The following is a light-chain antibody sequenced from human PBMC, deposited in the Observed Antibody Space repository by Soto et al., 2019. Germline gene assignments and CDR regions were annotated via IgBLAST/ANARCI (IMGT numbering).Light chain of an antibody. Sequence: DIPMTQSPSTLSASVGDRVTITCRASQSISRSLAWYQQKPGRAPKLLIFDASSLESGVPSRFGGSGFGTEFTLTISSLQPDDFATYYCQQYNSYVFTFGPGTTVDIK. J-gene: IGKJ3*01. CDR2: DAS. V-gene: IGKV1-5*01. CDR3: QQYNSYVFT. CDR1: QSISRS.